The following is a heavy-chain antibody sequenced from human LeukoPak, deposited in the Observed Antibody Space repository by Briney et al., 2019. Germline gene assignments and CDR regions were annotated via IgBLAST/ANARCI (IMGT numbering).Heavy chain of an antibody. CDR2: IYTGGST. D-gene: IGHD6-13*01. J-gene: IGHJ4*02. V-gene: IGHV4-4*07. Sequence: SETLSLTCTVSGGSINSYFWTWIRQPAGKGLEWIGRIYTGGSTNYNPSLKSRVTISVDTSKNQFSLKLSSVTAADTAVYYCARESWAGIAAAGFDYWGQGTLVTVSS. CDR3: ARESWAGIAAAGFDY. CDR1: GGSINSYF.